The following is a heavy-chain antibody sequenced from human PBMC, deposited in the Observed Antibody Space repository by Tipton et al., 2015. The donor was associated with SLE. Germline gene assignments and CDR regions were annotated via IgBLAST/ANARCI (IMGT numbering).Heavy chain of an antibody. V-gene: IGHV3-30*02. CDR2: IRYDGSNK. Sequence: SLRLSCAASGFTFSSYGMHWVRQAPGKGLEWVAFIRYDGSNKYYADSVKGRFTISRDNAKNSLYLQMNSLRAEDTAVYYCARDGSIAAPSDYWGQGTLVTVSS. CDR3: ARDGSIAAPSDY. D-gene: IGHD6-6*01. J-gene: IGHJ4*02. CDR1: GFTFSSYG.